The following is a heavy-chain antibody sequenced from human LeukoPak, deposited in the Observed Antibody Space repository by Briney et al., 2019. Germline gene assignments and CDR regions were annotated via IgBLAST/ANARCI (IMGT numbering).Heavy chain of an antibody. CDR3: ARATYYDFWSGYFY. CDR2: ISAYNGNT. CDR1: GDTFTSYG. J-gene: IGHJ4*02. Sequence: ASVKVSCKASGDTFTSYGISWVRQAPGQGLEWMGWISAYNGNTNYAQKLQGRVTMTTDTSTSTAYMELRSLRSDDTAVYYCARATYYDFWSGYFYWGQGTLVTVSS. V-gene: IGHV1-18*01. D-gene: IGHD3-3*01.